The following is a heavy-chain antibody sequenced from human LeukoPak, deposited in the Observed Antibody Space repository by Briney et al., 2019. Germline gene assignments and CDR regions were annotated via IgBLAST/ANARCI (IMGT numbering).Heavy chain of an antibody. CDR2: IRYDGSNK. CDR1: GFTFSSYG. J-gene: IGHJ4*02. Sequence: GGSLRLSCAASGFTFSSYGMHWVRQAPGKGLEWVAFIRYDGSNKYYADSVKGRFTISRDNSKNTLYLRMNSLRAEDTAIYYCAKRIVVVVATTYYWGQGTLVTVSS. V-gene: IGHV3-30*02. CDR3: AKRIVVVVATTYY. D-gene: IGHD2-15*01.